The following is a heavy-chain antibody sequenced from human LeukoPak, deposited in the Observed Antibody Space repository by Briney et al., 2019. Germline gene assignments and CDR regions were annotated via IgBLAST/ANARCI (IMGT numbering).Heavy chain of an antibody. CDR2: ISASGHYT. Sequence: GGSLRLSCEASGSGFTFGNFALSWVRQAPGKGPEWLSCISASGHYTYYADSVKGRFTISRDNFKNTLYIDMNSLRAEDTAVYYCAKDGSWGDYYFYFYMDVWGKGTTVTVSS. CDR1: GSGFTFGNFA. V-gene: IGHV3-23*01. J-gene: IGHJ6*03. D-gene: IGHD3-16*01. CDR3: AKDGSWGDYYFYFYMDV.